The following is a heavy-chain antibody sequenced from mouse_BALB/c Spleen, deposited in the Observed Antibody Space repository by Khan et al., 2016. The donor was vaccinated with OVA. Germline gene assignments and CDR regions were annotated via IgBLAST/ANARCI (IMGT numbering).Heavy chain of an antibody. CDR2: IYPFNDDT. CDR1: GYTFTSYV. V-gene: IGHV1S136*01. Sequence: EVQLQESGPELVKPGASVKMSCEASGYTFTSYVIHWVKQKPGQGLEWIGYIYPFNDDTKYNEKFKGKATLTSDTSSSTAYMELRSLTSEDSAVYYCAKNYRYDVYYDYWGKGTTLTVSS. D-gene: IGHD2-14*01. CDR3: AKNYRYDVYYDY. J-gene: IGHJ2*01.